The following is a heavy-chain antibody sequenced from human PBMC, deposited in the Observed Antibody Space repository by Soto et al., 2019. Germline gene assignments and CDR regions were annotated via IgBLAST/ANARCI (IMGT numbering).Heavy chain of an antibody. Sequence: SETLSLTCTVSGGSISSSSYYWGWIRQPPGKGLEWIGSIYYSGSTYYNPSLKSRVTISVDTSKNQFSLKLSSVTAADTAVYYGAGNYYDFWSGYYSYLDYWGQGTQVTVSS. D-gene: IGHD3-3*01. J-gene: IGHJ4*02. V-gene: IGHV4-39*01. CDR1: GGSISSSSYY. CDR2: IYYSGST. CDR3: AGNYYDFWSGYYSYLDY.